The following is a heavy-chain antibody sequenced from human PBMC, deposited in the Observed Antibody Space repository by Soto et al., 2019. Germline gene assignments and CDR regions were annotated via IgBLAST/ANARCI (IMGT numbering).Heavy chain of an antibody. CDR2: IRSKAYGGTT. J-gene: IGHJ4*02. CDR1: GFTFSGYG. Sequence: PGGSLRLSCRASGFTFSGYGLSWVRQAPGKGLEWVGFIRSKAYGGTTQYAASVKGRFTFSRDDSKSIAYLQMNSLKTEDTAIYYCSREGSSPFFDHWRQRTLVPVSS. D-gene: IGHD6-13*01. V-gene: IGHV3-49*04. CDR3: SREGSSPFFDH.